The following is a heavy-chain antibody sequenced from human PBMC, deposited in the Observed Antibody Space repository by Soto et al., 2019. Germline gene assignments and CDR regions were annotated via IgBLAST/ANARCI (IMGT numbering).Heavy chain of an antibody. CDR2: VSDSGST. CDR3: ARERVGHSAMDV. CDR1: GGSITNYY. J-gene: IGHJ6*02. D-gene: IGHD1-26*01. Sequence: QVQLQESGPGLVKPSETLSLMCTVSGGSITNYYWSWIRQSPAKGLEWIGYVSDSGSTKYNPSLKSPVTISVDTSKNQLSLKPTSLTAADTAVYYCARERVGHSAMDVWGQGTTVTVSS. V-gene: IGHV4-59*12.